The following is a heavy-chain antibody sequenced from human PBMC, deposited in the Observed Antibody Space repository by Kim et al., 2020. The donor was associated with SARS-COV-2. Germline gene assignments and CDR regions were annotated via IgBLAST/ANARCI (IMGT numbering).Heavy chain of an antibody. CDR1: GFTFKNNA. D-gene: IGHD5-18*01. J-gene: IGHJ6*02. Sequence: GGSLRLSCVGSGFTFKNNALHWVRQAPGKGLEWVAIISDDGSSALYADSVKGRFTISRDNSRSTLYLQLDSLRVEDTSVFYCARGTGSSLWDYYGVDVWGQGTTVIVSS. V-gene: IGHV3-30*04. CDR2: ISDDGSSA. CDR3: ARGTGSSLWDYYGVDV.